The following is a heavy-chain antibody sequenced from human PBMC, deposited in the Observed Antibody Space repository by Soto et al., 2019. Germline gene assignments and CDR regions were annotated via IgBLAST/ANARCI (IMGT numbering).Heavy chain of an antibody. CDR2: IFDSGTT. CDR1: GGSITSDYSY. D-gene: IGHD7-27*01. CDR3: ARGPSGDKLHS. V-gene: IGHV4-30-4*01. Sequence: SETLSLTCTVSGGSITSDYSYWSWIRQPPGEGLEWIGHIFDSGTTYTNPSLRSQVAISLDTSKNHFSLTLSSVTAADTAVYYCARGPSGDKLHSWGQGALVTVSS. J-gene: IGHJ4*02.